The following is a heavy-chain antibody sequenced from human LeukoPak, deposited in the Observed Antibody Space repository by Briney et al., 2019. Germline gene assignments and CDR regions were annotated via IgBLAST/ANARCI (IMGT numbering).Heavy chain of an antibody. CDR1: GFSLSTSGMC. D-gene: IGHD3-22*01. J-gene: IGHJ4*02. Sequence: ESGPTLVNPTQTLTLTCTFSGFSLSTSGMCVSWIRQPPGKALEWLARIDWDDDKYYSTSLKTRLTISKGTSKNQVVLTMTNMVPVDTATYYCARDDYDSSGYYYDYWGQGTLVTVSS. V-gene: IGHV2-70*11. CDR3: ARDDYDSSGYYYDY. CDR2: IDWDDDK.